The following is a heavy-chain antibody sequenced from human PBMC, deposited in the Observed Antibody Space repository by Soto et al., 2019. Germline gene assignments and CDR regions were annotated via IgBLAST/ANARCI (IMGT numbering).Heavy chain of an antibody. CDR3: AKGWSEWIQLWSAFDY. CDR2: ISYDGSNK. D-gene: IGHD5-18*01. Sequence: PGGSLRLSCAASGFTFSSYGMHWVRQAPGKGLEWVAVISYDGSNKYYADSVKGRFTISRDNSKNTLYLQMNSLRAEDTAVYYCAKGWSEWIQLWSAFDYWGQGTLVTVSS. J-gene: IGHJ4*02. V-gene: IGHV3-30*18. CDR1: GFTFSSYG.